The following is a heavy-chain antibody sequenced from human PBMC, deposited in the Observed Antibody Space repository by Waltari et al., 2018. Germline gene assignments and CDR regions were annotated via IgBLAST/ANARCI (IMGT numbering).Heavy chain of an antibody. D-gene: IGHD2-21*01. CDR3: AREGSAIFNV. J-gene: IGHJ4*02. CDR2: IKDDGSEK. V-gene: IGHV3-7*01. Sequence: QLVESGGGLVQPGGSLRLSCAASGFTLSSYWMSWVRQAPGKGLELVANIKDDGSEKYYVDSVKVRFTVSRNNAKNSLYLQMNSLRAEDTAMFFCAREGSAIFNVWGQGTLVTVSS. CDR1: GFTLSSYW.